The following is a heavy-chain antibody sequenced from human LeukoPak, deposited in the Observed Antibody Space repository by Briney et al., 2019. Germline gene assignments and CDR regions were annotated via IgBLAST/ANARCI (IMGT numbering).Heavy chain of an antibody. CDR1: GGSFSGYY. CDR3: ARGPLRYYDSSGDLYGMDV. CDR2: INHSGST. J-gene: IGHJ6*02. V-gene: IGHV4-34*01. D-gene: IGHD3-22*01. Sequence: SETLSLTCAVYGGSFSGYYWSWIRQPPGKGLEWIGEINHSGSTNYNPSLKSRVTISVDTSKNQFSLKLSSVTASDTAVYYCARGPLRYYDSSGDLYGMDVWGQGTTVTVSS.